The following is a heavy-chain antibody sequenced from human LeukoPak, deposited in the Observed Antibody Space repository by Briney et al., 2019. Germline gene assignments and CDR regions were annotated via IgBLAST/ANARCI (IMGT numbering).Heavy chain of an antibody. J-gene: IGHJ3*02. D-gene: IGHD2-21*02. CDR1: GGTFSSYA. CDR2: IIPIFGTA. V-gene: IGHV1-69*05. Sequence: GASVKVSCKASGGTFSSYAISWVRQAPGQGLEWMGGIIPIFGTANYAQKFQGRVTITTDESTSTAYMELSSLRSEDTAVYYCARVLSPCGGDCRVAFDIWGQGTMVTVSS. CDR3: ARVLSPCGGDCRVAFDI.